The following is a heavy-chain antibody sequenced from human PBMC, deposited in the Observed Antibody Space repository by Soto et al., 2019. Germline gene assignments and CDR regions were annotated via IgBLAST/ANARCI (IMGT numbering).Heavy chain of an antibody. Sequence: SETLSLTCAFSCYSISSGYYWGWIRQPPGMGLEWIGSIYHSGTTYYNPSLVSRVTMSVDTSKNQFSLKLYSVTAADTAVYYCARGTDYWGQGTLVTVSS. V-gene: IGHV4-38-2*01. CDR3: ARGTDY. J-gene: IGHJ4*02. CDR2: IYHSGTT. CDR1: CYSISSGYY.